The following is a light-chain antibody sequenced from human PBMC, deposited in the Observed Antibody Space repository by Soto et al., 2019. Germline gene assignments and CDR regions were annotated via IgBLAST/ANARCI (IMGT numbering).Light chain of an antibody. Sequence: EIVLTQSPATLSLSPGERATLSCRASQNVSTYLAWYQQKPGQAPRLLIYDASHRATGIPARFSGSGSGTAFTLTSSSLEPEEFAVYYCKQRNNRLTFGPGTNVDIK. CDR2: DAS. J-gene: IGKJ3*01. V-gene: IGKV3-11*01. CDR3: KQRNNRLT. CDR1: QNVSTY.